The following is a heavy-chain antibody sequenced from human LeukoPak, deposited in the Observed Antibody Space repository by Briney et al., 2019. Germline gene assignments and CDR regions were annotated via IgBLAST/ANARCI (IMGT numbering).Heavy chain of an antibody. CDR1: GFTFSSYA. V-gene: IGHV3-23*01. CDR2: ISGSGGST. D-gene: IGHD2-15*01. CDR3: AKARCSGGSCYDGADY. J-gene: IGHJ4*02. Sequence: GGSLRLSCAASGFTFSSYAMSWVRQDPGKGLEWVSAISGSGGSTYYADSVKGRFTISRDNSKNTLYLQMNSLRAEDTAVYYCAKARCSGGSCYDGADYWGQGTLVTVSS.